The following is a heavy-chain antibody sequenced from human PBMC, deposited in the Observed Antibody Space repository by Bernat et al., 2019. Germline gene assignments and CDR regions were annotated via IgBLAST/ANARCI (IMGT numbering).Heavy chain of an antibody. Sequence: EVQLVESGGGLVQPGRSLRLSCTASGFTFGDYAMSWVRQAPGKGLELVGFIRSKAYGGTTEYAASVKGRFTISRDDSKSIAYLQMNSLKTEDTAVYYCTREVTFWSGYQSYYYYYYMDVWGKGTTVTVSS. J-gene: IGHJ6*03. CDR2: IRSKAYGGTT. CDR1: GFTFGDYA. V-gene: IGHV3-49*04. D-gene: IGHD3-3*01. CDR3: TREVTFWSGYQSYYYYYYMDV.